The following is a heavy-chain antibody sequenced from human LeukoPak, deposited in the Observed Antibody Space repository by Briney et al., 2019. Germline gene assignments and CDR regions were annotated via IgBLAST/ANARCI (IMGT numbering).Heavy chain of an antibody. V-gene: IGHV1-18*01. J-gene: IGHJ6*03. CDR1: GYTFTSYG. D-gene: IGHD3-10*01. CDR3: ARVRKVRGVYYYMDV. Sequence: ASVKVSCKASGYTFTSYGISWVRLAPGQGLEWMGWISAYNGNTNYAQKLQGRVTMTTDTSTSTAYMELRSLRSDDTAVYYCARVRKVRGVYYYMDVWGKGTTVTISS. CDR2: ISAYNGNT.